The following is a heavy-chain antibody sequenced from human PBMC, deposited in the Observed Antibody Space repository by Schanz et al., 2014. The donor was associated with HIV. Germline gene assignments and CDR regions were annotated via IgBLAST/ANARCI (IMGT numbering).Heavy chain of an antibody. Sequence: QVQLVQSGGEVKKPGASVRVSCKASGYTFSSYGVSWVRQAPGQGLEWMGWISAYNGDTNYAEKFQGRVTMTTDTFTSTAYMELRSLRSDETAVYYCARDSTDYYDSSGYQYWGQGTLVTVSS. D-gene: IGHD3-22*01. CDR2: ISAYNGDT. CDR3: ARDSTDYYDSSGYQY. J-gene: IGHJ4*02. V-gene: IGHV1-18*01. CDR1: GYTFSSYG.